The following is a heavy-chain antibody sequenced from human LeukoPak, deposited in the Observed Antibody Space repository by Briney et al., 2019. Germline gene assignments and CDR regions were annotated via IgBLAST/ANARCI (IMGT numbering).Heavy chain of an antibody. D-gene: IGHD2-15*01. J-gene: IGHJ4*02. Sequence: GEPPQISRKGTRSPFTSYWIGRARQMPGKGPEWTGTIYPGDSDTRYSPSFQGQVTISADKSISTAYLQWSSLKASDPAMYYCARRGYCSGGSCYLLDSWGQGTLVTVS. CDR2: IYPGDSDT. CDR3: ARRGYCSGGSCYLLDS. V-gene: IGHV5-51*01. CDR1: RSPFTSYW.